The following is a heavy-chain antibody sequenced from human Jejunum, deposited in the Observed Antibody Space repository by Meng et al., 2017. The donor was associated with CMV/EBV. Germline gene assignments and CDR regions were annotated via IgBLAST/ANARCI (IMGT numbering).Heavy chain of an antibody. J-gene: IGHJ3*01. CDR1: TFRSYT. CDR2: ISINDDYL. CDR3: AREGLCGGPSCRGFDV. V-gene: IGHV3-21*01. Sequence: TFRSYTMHWVRQAPGKGLEWVASISINDDYLHYTDSVRGRFAVSRDSAENSLYLQMKGLGAEDTALYYCAREGLCGGPSCRGFDVWGQGTLDTVSS. D-gene: IGHD2-21*01.